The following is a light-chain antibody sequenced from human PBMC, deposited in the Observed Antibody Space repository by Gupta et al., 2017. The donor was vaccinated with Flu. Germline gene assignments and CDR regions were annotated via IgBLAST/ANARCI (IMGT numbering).Light chain of an antibody. CDR3: QQVNSYSRT. CDR1: QSISSW. J-gene: IGKJ1*01. Sequence: DIQMTQSPSTLSASVGDRVTITCRASQSISSWLAWYQQKPGKAPKLLIYKASSLESGVPSRFSGSGSGREFTLTISSLQPDDFATYYCQQVNSYSRTFGQGTTVEIK. CDR2: KAS. V-gene: IGKV1-5*03.